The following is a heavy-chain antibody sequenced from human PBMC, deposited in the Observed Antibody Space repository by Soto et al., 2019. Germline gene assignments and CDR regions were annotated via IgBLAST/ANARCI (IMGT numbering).Heavy chain of an antibody. Sequence: GGSLRLSCAASGFTFSSYGMHWVRQAPGKGLEWVAVISYDGSNKYYADSVKGRFTISRDNSKNTLYLQMNSLRAEDTAVYYCAKDRTPGIVGATAHYYYYGMDVWGQGTTVTVSS. V-gene: IGHV3-30*18. J-gene: IGHJ6*02. CDR2: ISYDGSNK. CDR3: AKDRTPGIVGATAHYYYYGMDV. D-gene: IGHD1-26*01. CDR1: GFTFSSYG.